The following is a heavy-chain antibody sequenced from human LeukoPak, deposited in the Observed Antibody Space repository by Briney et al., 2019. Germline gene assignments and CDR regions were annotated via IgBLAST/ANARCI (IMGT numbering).Heavy chain of an antibody. V-gene: IGHV4-34*01. Sequence: SETLSLTCAVYGGSFSGYYWSWIRQPPGKGLEWTGEINHSGSTNYNPSLKSRVTISVDTSKNQFSLKLSSVTAADTAVYYCARVRELLPDYWGQGTLVTVSS. CDR1: GGSFSGYY. CDR3: ARVRELLPDY. J-gene: IGHJ4*02. D-gene: IGHD1-26*01. CDR2: INHSGST.